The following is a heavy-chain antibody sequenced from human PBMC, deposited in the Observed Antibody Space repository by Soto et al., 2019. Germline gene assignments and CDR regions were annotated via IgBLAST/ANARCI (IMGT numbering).Heavy chain of an antibody. D-gene: IGHD2-15*01. V-gene: IGHV4-59*08. CDR3: AILVAGRYYFDY. J-gene: IGHJ4*02. CDR2: IFNSGIA. CDR1: GGSISSFY. Sequence: QVQLQESGPGLVKPSETLSLTCTVSGGSISSFYWSWIRQPPGRGLEWIGYIFNSGIANYNPSLNGRVTISLNTSKNQFSLKVNSMTAADTAVYYCAILVAGRYYFDYWGQGNLVTVSS.